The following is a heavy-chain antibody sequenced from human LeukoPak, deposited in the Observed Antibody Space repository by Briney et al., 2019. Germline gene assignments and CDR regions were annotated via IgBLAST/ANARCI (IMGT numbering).Heavy chain of an antibody. J-gene: IGHJ6*02. D-gene: IGHD3-16*02. CDR1: GFTFSSYS. V-gene: IGHV3-21*01. Sequence: PGGSLRLSCAASGFTFSSYSMNWVRQTPGKGLEWVSSISSSSSYIYYADSVKGRFTISRDNAKNSLYLQMNSLRAEDTAVYYCAGPPRSYRYGMDVWGQGTTVTVSS. CDR2: ISSSSSYI. CDR3: AGPPRSYRYGMDV.